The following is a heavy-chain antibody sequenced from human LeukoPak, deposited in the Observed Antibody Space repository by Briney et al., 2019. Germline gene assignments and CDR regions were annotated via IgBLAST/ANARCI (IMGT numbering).Heavy chain of an antibody. CDR3: GGGFCSGGTCHLLDY. CDR2: IYHSGST. CDR1: GGSISSGGYS. D-gene: IGHD2-15*01. V-gene: IGHV4-30-2*01. J-gene: IGHJ4*02. Sequence: SQTLSLTCGVSGGSISSGGYSLSWIRQPPGKGLEWIGYIYHSGSTYYNPSLKSRVTISLDRSKNQFSLRLSSVTAADTAVYYCGGGFCSGGTCHLLDYWGQGTLVTVSS.